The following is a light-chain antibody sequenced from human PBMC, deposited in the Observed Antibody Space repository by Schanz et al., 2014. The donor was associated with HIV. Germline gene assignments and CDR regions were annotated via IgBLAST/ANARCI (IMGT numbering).Light chain of an antibody. V-gene: IGLV1-44*01. CDR3: AAWDDSLNGVV. Sequence: QSVLTQPPSASGTPGQRVTISCSGSSSNIGINYVYWYQQLPGTAPKLLIYSNNRRPSGVPDRFSGSKSGTSASLAISGLQSEDEADYYCAAWDDSLNGVVFGGGTKLTVL. J-gene: IGLJ3*02. CDR1: SSNIGINY. CDR2: SNN.